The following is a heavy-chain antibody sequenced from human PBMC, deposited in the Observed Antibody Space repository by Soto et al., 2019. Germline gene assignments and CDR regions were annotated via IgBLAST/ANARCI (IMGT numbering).Heavy chain of an antibody. J-gene: IGHJ3*02. CDR2: INPNSGGT. CDR3: ARGRELLWFGELSTRAFDI. D-gene: IGHD3-10*01. Sequence: AASVKVSCKASGYTFTGYYMHWVRQAPGQGLEWMGWINPNSGGTNYAQKFQGWVTMTRDTSISTAYMELSRLRSDDTAVYYCARGRELLWFGELSTRAFDIWGQGTMVTVSS. CDR1: GYTFTGYY. V-gene: IGHV1-2*04.